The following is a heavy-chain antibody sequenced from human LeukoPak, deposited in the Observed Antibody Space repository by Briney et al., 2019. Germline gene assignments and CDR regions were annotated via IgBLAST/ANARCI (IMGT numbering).Heavy chain of an antibody. CDR3: AKEADTAMVMNAFDI. J-gene: IGHJ3*02. D-gene: IGHD5-18*01. V-gene: IGHV3-30*02. Sequence: GGSLRLSCAASGFTFSSYGMHWVRQAPGKGLEWVAFIRYDGSNKYYADSVKGRFTISRDNSKNTLYLQMNSLRAEDTAVYYCAKEADTAMVMNAFDIWGQGTMVAVSS. CDR2: IRYDGSNK. CDR1: GFTFSSYG.